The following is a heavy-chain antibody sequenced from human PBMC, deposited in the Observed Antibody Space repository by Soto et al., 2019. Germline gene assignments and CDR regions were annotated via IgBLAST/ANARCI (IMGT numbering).Heavy chain of an antibody. CDR3: ARGSTVRNYADDSSDYFYFFDY. V-gene: IGHV4-59*01. CDR2: VYYTGST. D-gene: IGHD3-22*01. CDR1: GDSISTFY. J-gene: IGHJ4*02. Sequence: SETLALSGTVSGDSISTFYWGWMRQSPGKELEGIGYVYYTGSTNYNPSPKSLFTISVDRSKNQFSLKLTSANAADTAVYYCARGSTVRNYADDSSDYFYFFDYWGQGTQVTVS.